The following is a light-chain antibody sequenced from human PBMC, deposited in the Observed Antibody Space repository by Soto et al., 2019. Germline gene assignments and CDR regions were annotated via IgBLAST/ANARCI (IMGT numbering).Light chain of an antibody. CDR2: SAS. V-gene: IGKV1-39*01. Sequence: DIQMTQSPSSLSATVGDRVTITCRASQSINSYLNWYQQKPGKAPKLLVYSASSLQSGVPSRFSGYASGTDFTLTINSLQPEDFATYYCQQSYSAPYTFGQGTKLEIK. CDR3: QQSYSAPYT. J-gene: IGKJ2*01. CDR1: QSINSY.